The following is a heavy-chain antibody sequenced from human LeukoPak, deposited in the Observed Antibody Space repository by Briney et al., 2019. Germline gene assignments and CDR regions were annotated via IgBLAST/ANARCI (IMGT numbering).Heavy chain of an antibody. V-gene: IGHV4-39*01. CDR3: ARRGNTYGSGYFDP. Sequence: PSETLSLTCTVSGGSISSSSYSWGWIRQPPGKGLEWIGRIYYSGYTSYNPSLKSRVTISVDTSKNQFSLKLSSVTAADTAVYYCARRGNTYGSGYFDPWGQGTLVTASA. CDR2: IYYSGYT. D-gene: IGHD5-18*01. CDR1: GGSISSSSYS. J-gene: IGHJ5*02.